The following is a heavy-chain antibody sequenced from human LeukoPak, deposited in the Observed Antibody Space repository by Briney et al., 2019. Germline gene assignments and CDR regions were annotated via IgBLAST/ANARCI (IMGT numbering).Heavy chain of an antibody. CDR3: ARWGFTTHY. D-gene: IGHD3-22*01. CDR1: GFTFTDYA. CDR2: ISDYGRTT. J-gene: IGHJ4*02. V-gene: IGHV3-23*01. Sequence: VGSLRLSCAASGFTFTDYAIYWVRQAPRRGLEWVSGISDYGRTTYYADSVKGRFTISRDNSKNTLYLQMNSLRAEDTAVYYCARWGFTTHYWGQGTLVTVSS.